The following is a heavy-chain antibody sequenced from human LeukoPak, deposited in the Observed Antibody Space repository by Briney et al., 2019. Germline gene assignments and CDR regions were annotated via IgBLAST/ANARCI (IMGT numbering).Heavy chain of an antibody. J-gene: IGHJ4*02. V-gene: IGHV3-30*18. CDR1: GFTFSSYG. Sequence: PGGSLRLSCAASGFTFSSYGMHWVRQAPGKGLEWVAVISYDGSNKYYADSVKGRFTISRDNSKNTLYLQMNSLRAEDTAVYYCAKDGAYYYDSSGYYPPGSHWGQGTLVIVSS. CDR3: AKDGAYYYDSSGYYPPGSH. D-gene: IGHD3-22*01. CDR2: ISYDGSNK.